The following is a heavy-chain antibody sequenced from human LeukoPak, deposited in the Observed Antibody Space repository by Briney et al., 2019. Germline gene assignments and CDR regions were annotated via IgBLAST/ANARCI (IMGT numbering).Heavy chain of an antibody. CDR2: ISATASTI. D-gene: IGHD3-22*01. V-gene: IGHV3-11*04. CDR1: GFIFSDSY. CDR3: AKDPPNIDSSGYYDRLPDY. J-gene: IGHJ4*02. Sequence: GGSLRLSCAASGFIFSDSYMSWIRQAPGKGLEWISYISATASTIYYRASVRGRFTISRENSKNTLSLQKNSRRGEDTAVYYCAKDPPNIDSSGYYDRLPDYWGQGTLVTVSS.